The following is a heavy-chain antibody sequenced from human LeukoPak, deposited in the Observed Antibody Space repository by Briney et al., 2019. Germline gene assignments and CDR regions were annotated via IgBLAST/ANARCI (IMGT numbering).Heavy chain of an antibody. CDR3: ARDETTVTTLDY. Sequence: ASVKVSCKSSGYTFTGYYMHWVRQSPGQGLEWMGWINPNSGGTNYAQKFQGRVTMTRDTSISTDYMELSRLRSDDTAVYYCARDETTVTTLDYWGQGTLVTVSS. CDR1: GYTFTGYY. D-gene: IGHD4-17*01. V-gene: IGHV1-2*02. CDR2: INPNSGGT. J-gene: IGHJ4*02.